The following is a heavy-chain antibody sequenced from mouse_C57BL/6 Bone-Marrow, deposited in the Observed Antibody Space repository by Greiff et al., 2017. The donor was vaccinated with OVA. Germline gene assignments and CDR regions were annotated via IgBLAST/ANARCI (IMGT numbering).Heavy chain of an antibody. Sequence: EVKVVESGGDLVKPGGSLKLSCAASGFTFSSYGMSWVRQTPDKRLEWVATISSGGSYTYYTDSVKGRFTISRDNAKNTLYLQMSSLKSEDTAMYYCASPIYYYGSPWFAYWGQGTLVTVSA. V-gene: IGHV5-6*01. J-gene: IGHJ3*01. CDR1: GFTFSSYG. CDR3: ASPIYYYGSPWFAY. D-gene: IGHD1-1*01. CDR2: ISSGGSYT.